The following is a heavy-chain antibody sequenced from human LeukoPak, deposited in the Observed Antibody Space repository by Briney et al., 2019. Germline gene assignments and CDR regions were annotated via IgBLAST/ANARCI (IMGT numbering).Heavy chain of an antibody. D-gene: IGHD3-22*01. CDR3: ARAPLASYDRGYYFDY. CDR1: GFTFSSYS. V-gene: IGHV3-48*04. Sequence: GGSLRLSCAASGFTFSSYSMNWVRQAPGKGLEWVSYISSSSSTIYYADSVKGRFTISRDNAKNSLYLQMNSLRAEDTAVYYCARAPLASYDRGYYFDYWGQGTLVTVSS. CDR2: ISSSSSTI. J-gene: IGHJ4*02.